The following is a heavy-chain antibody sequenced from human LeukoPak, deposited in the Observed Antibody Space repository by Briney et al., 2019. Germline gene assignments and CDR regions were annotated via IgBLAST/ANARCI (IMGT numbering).Heavy chain of an antibody. V-gene: IGHV3-74*01. Sequence: GGSLRLSCAASGFTFNIYRLHWVRQAPGKGLVWVSRINSDESSTAYADSVKGRFTISRDNSRNTVYLQMNSLRVEDTAVYYCARESIVRGVNILDYWGQGTLVTVSS. J-gene: IGHJ4*02. CDR2: INSDESST. D-gene: IGHD3-10*01. CDR1: GFTFNIYR. CDR3: ARESIVRGVNILDY.